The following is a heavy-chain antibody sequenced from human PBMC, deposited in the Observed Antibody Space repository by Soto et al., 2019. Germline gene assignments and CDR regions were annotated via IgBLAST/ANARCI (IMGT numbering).Heavy chain of an antibody. V-gene: IGHV1-18*01. Sequence: QVQLVQSGAEVKKPGASVKVSCKASGYTFTSYGFSWVRQAPGQGLEWMGWISAYNGNTNYAQKLQGRVTMTTATSTSTAYMKLRSLSSHDTAVSYCARGTTVEPGNYWGQGTLVTVPS. CDR3: ARGTTVEPGNY. J-gene: IGHJ4*02. CDR2: ISAYNGNT. CDR1: GYTFTSYG. D-gene: IGHD4-17*01.